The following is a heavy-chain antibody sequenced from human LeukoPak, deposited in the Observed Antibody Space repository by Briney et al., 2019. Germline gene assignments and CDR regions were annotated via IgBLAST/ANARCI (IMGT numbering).Heavy chain of an antibody. CDR3: AKDRDYYLVGFFDY. CDR1: GFTFSSYA. V-gene: IGHV3-23*01. J-gene: IGHJ4*02. Sequence: GGSLRLSCAASGFTFSSYAMSWVRQAPGKGLEWVSAISGSGVTTYYADSVKGRFTISRDNSKDTLYLQMNSLRAEDTALYYCAKDRDYYLVGFFDYWGQGTLVTVSS. CDR2: ISGSGVTT. D-gene: IGHD3-10*01.